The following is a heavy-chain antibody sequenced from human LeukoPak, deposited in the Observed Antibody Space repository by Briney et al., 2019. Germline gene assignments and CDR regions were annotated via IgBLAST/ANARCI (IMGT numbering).Heavy chain of an antibody. CDR1: GGSLSTYH. D-gene: IGHD3-22*01. J-gene: IGHJ4*02. CDR3: ARGYDSSAYYPFNY. V-gene: IGHV4-59*01. Sequence: SETLSLTCVVSGGSLSTYHWSWIRQSPGRGLEWIGYISDSGSTNYNPSLKSRVTISVGTSKNQFSLMLSSVTAADTAVYYCARGYDSSAYYPFNYWGQGTLVTVSS. CDR2: ISDSGST.